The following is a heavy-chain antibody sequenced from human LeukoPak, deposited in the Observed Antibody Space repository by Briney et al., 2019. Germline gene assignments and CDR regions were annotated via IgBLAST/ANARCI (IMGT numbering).Heavy chain of an antibody. D-gene: IGHD3-22*01. V-gene: IGHV3-30*18. CDR2: ISYDGSNK. CDR1: GFTFSSYG. CDR3: AKDRSSSGLDWLDY. Sequence: PGGSLRLSCAASGFTFSSYGMHWVRQAPGKGLEWVAVISYDGSNKYYADSVKGRFTISRDNSKNTLYLQMNSLRAEDTAVYYCAKDRSSSGLDWLDYWGQGTLVTVSS. J-gene: IGHJ4*02.